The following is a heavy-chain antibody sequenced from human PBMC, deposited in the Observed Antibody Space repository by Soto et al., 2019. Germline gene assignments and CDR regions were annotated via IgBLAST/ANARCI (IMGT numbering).Heavy chain of an antibody. J-gene: IGHJ6*02. CDR2: ISAYNGNT. CDR1: GYTFTSYG. D-gene: IGHD5-12*01. CDR3: ARSSLGGYSGYASPYVFYYGMDV. V-gene: IGHV1-18*01. Sequence: ASVKVSCKASGYTFTSYGISWVRQAPGQGLEWIGWISAYNGNTNYAQKLQGRVTMTTDTSTSTANMELRSMRSEDTAVYYCARSSLGGYSGYASPYVFYYGMDVWGQGTTVTVSS.